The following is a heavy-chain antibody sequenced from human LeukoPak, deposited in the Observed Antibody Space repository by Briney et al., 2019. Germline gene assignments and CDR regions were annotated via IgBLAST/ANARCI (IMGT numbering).Heavy chain of an antibody. Sequence: SETLSLTCTVSGGSISSYYWSWIRQPPGKGLEWIGYIYYSGSTNYNPSLKSRVTISVDTSKNQFSLKLSSVTAADTAVYYCARITDDFWSGYFYFDYWGQGTLVTVSS. V-gene: IGHV4-59*01. CDR2: IYYSGST. CDR3: ARITDDFWSGYFYFDY. CDR1: GGSISSYY. D-gene: IGHD3-3*01. J-gene: IGHJ4*02.